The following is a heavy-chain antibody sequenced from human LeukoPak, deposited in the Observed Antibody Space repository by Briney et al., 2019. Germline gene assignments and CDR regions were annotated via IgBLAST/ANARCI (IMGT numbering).Heavy chain of an antibody. J-gene: IGHJ6*03. Sequence: GSSVKVPCKASGGTFSSYAISWVRQAPGQGLEWMGGIIPIFGTANYAQKFQGRVTITADESTSTAYMELSSLRSEDTAVYYCAREMATIKRYYYYYYYMDVWGKGTTVTVSS. CDR2: IIPIFGTA. V-gene: IGHV1-69*01. CDR1: GGTFSSYA. CDR3: AREMATIKRYYYYYYYMDV. D-gene: IGHD5-24*01.